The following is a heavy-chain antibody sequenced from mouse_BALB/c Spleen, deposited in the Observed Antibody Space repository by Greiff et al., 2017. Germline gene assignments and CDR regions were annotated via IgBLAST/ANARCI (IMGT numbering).Heavy chain of an antibody. CDR3: TRPSLYGTRYFDY. CDR1: GYTFTSYW. J-gene: IGHJ2*01. CDR2: IYPSDSYT. V-gene: IGHV1-69*02. Sequence: QVQLQQPGAELVRPGASVKLSCKASGYTFTSYWINWVKQRPGQGLEWIGNIYPSDSYTNYNQKFKDKATLTVDKSSSTAYMQLSSPTSEDSAVYYCTRPSLYGTRYFDYWGQGTTLTVSS. D-gene: IGHD1-1*01.